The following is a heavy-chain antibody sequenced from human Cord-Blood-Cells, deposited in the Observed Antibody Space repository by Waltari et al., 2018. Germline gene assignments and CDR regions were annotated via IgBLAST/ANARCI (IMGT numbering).Heavy chain of an antibody. Sequence: QVQLVQSGAEVKKPEASMKVSCKASGYTFTSYGISWVRQAPGQGLEWMGWISADNGNTNYAQKLHGRVTMTTDTSTSTAYMELRSLRSDDTAVYYCARWDIVVVPAASAMDVWGKGTTVTVSS. CDR2: ISADNGNT. J-gene: IGHJ6*03. CDR3: ARWDIVVVPAASAMDV. V-gene: IGHV1-18*04. CDR1: GYTFTSYG. D-gene: IGHD2-2*01.